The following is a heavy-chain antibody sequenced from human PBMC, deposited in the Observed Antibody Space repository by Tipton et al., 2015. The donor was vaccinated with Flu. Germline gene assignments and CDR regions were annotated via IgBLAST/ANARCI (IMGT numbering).Heavy chain of an antibody. CDR3: ARDFYHYYYYMDV. J-gene: IGHJ6*03. CDR1: GGSFSGYY. V-gene: IGHV4-34*01. CDR2: INHSGST. Sequence: TLSLTCAVYGGSFSGYYWSWIRQPPGKGLEWIGEINHSGSTNYNPSLKSRVTISVDTSKNQFSLKLSSVTAADTAVYYCARDFYHYYYYMDVWGKGTTVTVSS.